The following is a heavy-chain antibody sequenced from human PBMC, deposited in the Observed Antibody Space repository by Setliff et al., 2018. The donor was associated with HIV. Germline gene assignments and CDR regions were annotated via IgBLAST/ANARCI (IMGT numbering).Heavy chain of an antibody. CDR1: GYTFTSYG. D-gene: IGHD2-21*01. J-gene: IGHJ4*02. Sequence: GASVKVSCKASGYTFTSYGISWVRQAPGQGLEWMGWISAYDGDTKYAEKFQGRVTMTADTTASTAYMELRNLKSDDTAVYYCARSPPGLLSSYYSDYWGRGTLVTVSS. V-gene: IGHV1-18*01. CDR2: ISAYDGDT. CDR3: ARSPPGLLSSYYSDY.